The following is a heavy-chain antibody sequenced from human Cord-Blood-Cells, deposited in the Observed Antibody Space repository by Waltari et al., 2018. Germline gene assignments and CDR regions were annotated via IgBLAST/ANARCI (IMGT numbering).Heavy chain of an antibody. D-gene: IGHD2-2*02. CDR3: ERDPSVVPAAIRDYYYYYGMDV. Sequence: KGLECVAVIWYDGSNKYYADSVKGRFTISRDNSKNTLYLQMNSLRAEDTAVYYCERDPSVVPAAIRDYYYYYGMDVWGQGTTVTVSS. J-gene: IGHJ6*02. CDR2: IWYDGSNK. V-gene: IGHV3-33*01.